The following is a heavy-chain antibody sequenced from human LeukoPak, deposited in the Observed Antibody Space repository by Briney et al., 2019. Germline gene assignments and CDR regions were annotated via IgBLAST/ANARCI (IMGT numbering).Heavy chain of an antibody. D-gene: IGHD3-10*01. CDR3: ARAPRLLWFGESNHYGMDV. V-gene: IGHV6-1*01. J-gene: IGHJ6*02. Sequence: SQTLSLTCAISGDSVSSNSAAWNWIRQSPSRGLEWLGRTYYRSKWYNDYAVSVKSRITINPDTSKNQFSLQLNSVTPEDTAVYYCARAPRLLWFGESNHYGMDVWGQGTTVTVSS. CDR2: TYYRSKWYN. CDR1: GDSVSSNSAA.